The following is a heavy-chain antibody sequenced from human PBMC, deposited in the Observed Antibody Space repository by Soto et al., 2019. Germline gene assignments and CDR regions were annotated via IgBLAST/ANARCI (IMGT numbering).Heavy chain of an antibody. Sequence: QVRLQESGPGLVKPSQTLSLTCTVSGGSISSGDYFWSWVRQPPGKGLEWFGYIYYTGSTSYNPSPKSRITMSVDTSKNQFSLKVSSVTAADTAVYFCARDDGYYRLYDYWGQGTLVTVSS. J-gene: IGHJ4*02. D-gene: IGHD3-3*01. CDR1: GGSISSGDYF. CDR3: ARDDGYYRLYDY. CDR2: IYYTGST. V-gene: IGHV4-30-4*01.